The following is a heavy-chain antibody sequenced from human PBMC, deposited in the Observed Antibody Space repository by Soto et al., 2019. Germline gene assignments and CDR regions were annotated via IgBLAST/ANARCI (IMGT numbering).Heavy chain of an antibody. CDR3: AKDRRLRWLLGVIDV. Sequence: RHPYTASELNFVNHGMHWVSQAPGKGLEWVAVISYDGSNKYYADSVKGRFTISRDNSKNTLYLQMNSLRAEDTAVYYCAKDRRLRWLLGVIDVWGQGTRVTVS. CDR2: ISYDGSNK. CDR1: ELNFVNHG. J-gene: IGHJ6*02. D-gene: IGHD4-17*01. V-gene: IGHV3-30*18.